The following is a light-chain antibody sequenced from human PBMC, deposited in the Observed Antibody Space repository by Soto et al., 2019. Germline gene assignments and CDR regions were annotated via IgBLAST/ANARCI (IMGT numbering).Light chain of an antibody. J-gene: IGKJ1*01. CDR3: QQCNNWPLT. V-gene: IGKV3-15*01. CDR2: GVS. Sequence: EIVMTQSPATLSVSPGERATLSCRASQSVSSNLAWYQQKSGQAPRLLIYGVSTRVTGIPARFSGSGSGTEFTLTISSLQSEDFAVYYCQQCNNWPLTFGQGTRVEIK. CDR1: QSVSSN.